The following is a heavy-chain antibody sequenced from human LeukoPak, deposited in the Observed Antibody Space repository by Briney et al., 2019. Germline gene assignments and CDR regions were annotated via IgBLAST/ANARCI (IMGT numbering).Heavy chain of an antibody. CDR2: INWSGGST. J-gene: IGHJ4*02. Sequence: GGSLRLSCTASGFPLYELGMSGVRHVPGKGGEWVSGINWSGGSTGYADPLRGRFTISRDNAKNSLYLQMDSLSAEDTALYYCARAPITSPFYFDYWGQGTLVTVSS. D-gene: IGHD2-2*01. CDR3: ARAPITSPFYFDY. V-gene: IGHV3-20*04. CDR1: GFPLYELG.